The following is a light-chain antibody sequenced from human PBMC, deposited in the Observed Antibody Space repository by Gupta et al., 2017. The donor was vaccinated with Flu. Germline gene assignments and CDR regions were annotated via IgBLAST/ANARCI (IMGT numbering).Light chain of an antibody. V-gene: IGLV2-11*01. J-gene: IGLJ1*01. CDR3: SSHAGRVTWV. CDR2: DVT. Sequence: QSTPTQPRSVSGSPGQSVTISCTGTSNDVGGYNRVSWYEQRPGKAPKLILYDVTARPSGVPDRFSGSKSGNTASLTISGLQAADEADYYCSSHAGRVTWVFGTGTTVTVL. CDR1: SNDVGGYNR.